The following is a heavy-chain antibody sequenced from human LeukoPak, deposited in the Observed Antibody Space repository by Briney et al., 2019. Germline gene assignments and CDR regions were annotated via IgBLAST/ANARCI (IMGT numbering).Heavy chain of an antibody. D-gene: IGHD2-15*01. CDR1: AFTFSRYW. V-gene: IGHV3-7*01. Sequence: GGSLRLSCAASAFTFSRYWMTWVRQSPGKGLEWVANINQDGSEKYYGDSVTGRFTISRDNAENSLFLQMNSLRADDTGVYYCARAREAPANVFPDHWGQGVVVTVSS. CDR2: INQDGSEK. J-gene: IGHJ4*02. CDR3: ARAREAPANVFPDH.